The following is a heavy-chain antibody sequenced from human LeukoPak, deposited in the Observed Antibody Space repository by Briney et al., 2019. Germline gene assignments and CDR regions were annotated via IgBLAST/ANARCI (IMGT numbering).Heavy chain of an antibody. Sequence: SVKVSCKASGGTFSSYAISWVQQAPGQGLEWMGGIIPIFGTANYAQKLQGRVTMTTDTSTSTAYMELRSLRSDDTAVYYCTRVDEQWLENTDYWGQGTLVTVSS. CDR2: IIPIFGTA. D-gene: IGHD6-19*01. J-gene: IGHJ4*02. CDR3: TRVDEQWLENTDY. CDR1: GGTFSSYA. V-gene: IGHV1-69*05.